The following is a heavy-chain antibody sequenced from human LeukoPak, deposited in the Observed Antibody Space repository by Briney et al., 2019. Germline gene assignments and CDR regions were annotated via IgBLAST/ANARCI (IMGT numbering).Heavy chain of an antibody. CDR3: ARSVSAYAGRGWFDP. CDR2: MYYTGTT. V-gene: IGHV4-39*07. CDR1: GGSIRSIGYS. J-gene: IGHJ5*02. Sequence: SETLSLTCSVSGGSIRSIGYSWGWIRQPPGKGLEWIASMYYTGTTYYNPSLKSRVTMSVDTSKNRFSLNLTSVTAADTAVFYCARSVSAYAGRGWFDPWGQGTLVTVSS. D-gene: IGHD5-12*01.